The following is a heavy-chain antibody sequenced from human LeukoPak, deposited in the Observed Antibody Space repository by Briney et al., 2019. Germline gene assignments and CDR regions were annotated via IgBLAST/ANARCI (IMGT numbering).Heavy chain of an antibody. V-gene: IGHV1-69*13. J-gene: IGHJ6*03. CDR3: ARNHDYGGNSYMDV. CDR2: IIPIFGTA. D-gene: IGHD4-23*01. CDR1: GYTFTSYD. Sequence: GASVKVSCKASGYTFTSYDINWVRQATGQGLEWMGGIIPIFGTANYAQKFQGRVTITADESTSTAYMELSSLRSEDTAVYYCARNHDYGGNSYMDVWGKGTTVTISS.